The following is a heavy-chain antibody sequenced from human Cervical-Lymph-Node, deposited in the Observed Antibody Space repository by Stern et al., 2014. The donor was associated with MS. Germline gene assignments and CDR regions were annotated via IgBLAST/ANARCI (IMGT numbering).Heavy chain of an antibody. D-gene: IGHD2-21*01. CDR1: GFTFDSYA. CDR3: ARDETRQVVSAMQF. V-gene: IGHV3-30-3*01. CDR2: ISYDGINK. J-gene: IGHJ3*01. Sequence: VQLVESGGGVVQPGRSLRLSCAGSGFTFDSYALHWVRQAPGKGLEWVAVISYDGINKYYTESVKGRFSMSRDNSKNMLYLQMTSLRTEDTAVYYCARDETRQVVSAMQFWGQGTMVTVSP.